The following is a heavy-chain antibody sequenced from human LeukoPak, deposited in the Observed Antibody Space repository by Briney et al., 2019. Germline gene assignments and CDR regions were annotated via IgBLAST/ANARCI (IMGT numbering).Heavy chain of an antibody. CDR2: IAADGAS. Sequence: GGSLTLSCAASDSSFRSHDMSWVRQTLERGLEWVSSIAADGASWYADSVRGRFTISRDRSQNILYLQMNSLRADDTAIYYCAKGPNFGSWRAVDYWGQGSLVTVSS. CDR1: DSSFRSHD. D-gene: IGHD3-10*01. CDR3: AKGPNFGSWRAVDY. V-gene: IGHV3-23*01. J-gene: IGHJ4*02.